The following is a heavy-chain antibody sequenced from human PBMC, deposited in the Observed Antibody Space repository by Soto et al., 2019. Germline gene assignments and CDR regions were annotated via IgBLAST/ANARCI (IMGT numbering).Heavy chain of an antibody. Sequence: GGSLRLSCAASGFPFSSYWMSWVRQAPGKGLEWVANISPDGSEKYYVDSVKGRFTISRDNAKSSLFLQMNSLRADDTAVYYCARLGYDFWSDYARYFDYWGQGTLVTVSS. CDR1: GFPFSSYW. D-gene: IGHD3-3*01. CDR3: ARLGYDFWSDYARYFDY. J-gene: IGHJ4*02. CDR2: ISPDGSEK. V-gene: IGHV3-7*01.